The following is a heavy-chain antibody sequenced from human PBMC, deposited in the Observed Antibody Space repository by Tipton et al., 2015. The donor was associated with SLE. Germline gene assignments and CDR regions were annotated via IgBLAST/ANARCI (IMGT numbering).Heavy chain of an antibody. CDR1: GFTFSNYW. V-gene: IGHV3-74*01. D-gene: IGHD5-24*01. CDR2: ISGDGINT. Sequence: SLRLSCLGSGFTFSNYWIHWVRQAPGKGLVRVSRISGDGINTDYADSVKGRFTIYRDNAKSTVFLQMNSLRAEDTAVYYCARDRGDGYNYVRRPDDCAFDIWGQGTMATVSS. J-gene: IGHJ3*02. CDR3: ARDRGDGYNYVRRPDDCAFDI.